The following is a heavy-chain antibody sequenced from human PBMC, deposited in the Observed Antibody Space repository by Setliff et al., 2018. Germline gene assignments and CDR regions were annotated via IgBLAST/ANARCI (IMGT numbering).Heavy chain of an antibody. CDR3: ARDVFPYHYEGAFDI. CDR1: GYTFIDYN. CDR2: INPKSAGT. V-gene: IGHV1-2*02. Sequence: ASVKVSCKASGYTFIDYNIHWVRQAPGQGLEWMGWINPKSAGTSSAQKFQGRVTMTRDTSISTAYMELSGLRSDDAAVYYCARDVFPYHYEGAFDIWGQGTMVTVSS. D-gene: IGHD3-22*01. J-gene: IGHJ3*02.